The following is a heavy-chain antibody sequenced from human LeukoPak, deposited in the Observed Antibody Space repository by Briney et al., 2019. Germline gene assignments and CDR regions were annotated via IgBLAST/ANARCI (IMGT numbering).Heavy chain of an antibody. V-gene: IGHV3-23*01. CDR1: GFTFSSYG. CDR3: ASGIAAGKANRFDDP. D-gene: IGHD6-13*01. CDR2: ISGSGGST. J-gene: IGHJ5*02. Sequence: LSGGSLRLSCAGSGFTFSSYGMSWVRQAPGKGLEWVSAISGSGGSTYYADSVKGRFTISRDNSKNTLYLQMNSLRSDDTAVYYCASGIAAGKANRFDDPWGQGTLVTVSS.